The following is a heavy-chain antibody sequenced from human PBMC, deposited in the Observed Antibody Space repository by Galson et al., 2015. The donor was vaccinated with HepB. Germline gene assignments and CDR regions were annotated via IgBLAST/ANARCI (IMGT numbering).Heavy chain of an antibody. Sequence: SVKVSCKASGYTFTSYGISWVRQAPGQGLEWMGWISAYNGNTNYAQKLQGRVTMTTDTSTSTAYMELRSLRSDDTAVYYCARDLGVDTAMATDYWGQGTLVTVSS. D-gene: IGHD5-18*01. J-gene: IGHJ4*02. CDR2: ISAYNGNT. V-gene: IGHV1-18*01. CDR3: ARDLGVDTAMATDY. CDR1: GYTFTSYG.